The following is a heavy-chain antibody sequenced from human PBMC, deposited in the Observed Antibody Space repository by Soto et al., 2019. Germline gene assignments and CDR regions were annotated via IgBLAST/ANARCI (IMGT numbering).Heavy chain of an antibody. V-gene: IGHV3-11*01. CDR2: ISSSGNSM. CDR1: GFTFSDHY. Sequence: QVQLVESGGGLVMPGESLRLSCAASGFTFSDHYMSWIRQAPGKGLEWVSYISSSGNSMYYADSVKGRFTVSRDNAETSLYLQMNSLRAEDTAVYYCARRAASGRHFDHWGQGTLVSVSS. CDR3: ARRAASGRHFDH. J-gene: IGHJ4*02. D-gene: IGHD6-13*01.